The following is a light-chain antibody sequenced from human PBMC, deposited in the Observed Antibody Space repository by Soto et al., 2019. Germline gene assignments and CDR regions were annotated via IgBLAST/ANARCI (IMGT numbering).Light chain of an antibody. Sequence: EIVMTQSPATLSVSPGERATLSCRASQSVSSNLAWYQQKPGQAPRLLIYGASTRATGIPARFSGSGSGTEFTLTISSLQSEDFAVYYCQQYNTWRTWTFDQGTKVEIK. J-gene: IGKJ1*01. CDR3: QQYNTWRTWT. CDR2: GAS. CDR1: QSVSSN. V-gene: IGKV3-15*01.